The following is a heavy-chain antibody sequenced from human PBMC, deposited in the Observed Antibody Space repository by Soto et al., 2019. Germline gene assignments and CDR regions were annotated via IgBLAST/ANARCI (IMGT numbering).Heavy chain of an antibody. Sequence: QLQLLQSGAEVKPPGASVKVSCKASGYTFTNHGLSWVRQAPGQGLEWMGWINPFNANTYYAQNLQGRVTMTTDTSTSTAYMELTSLRPDDTAVYYCARDWTSPSCTSMSGPRGGWFDPWGQGTLLIVSS. CDR3: ARDWTSPSCTSMSGPRGGWFDP. CDR1: GYTFTNHG. D-gene: IGHD6-25*01. CDR2: INPFNANT. J-gene: IGHJ5*02. V-gene: IGHV1-18*04.